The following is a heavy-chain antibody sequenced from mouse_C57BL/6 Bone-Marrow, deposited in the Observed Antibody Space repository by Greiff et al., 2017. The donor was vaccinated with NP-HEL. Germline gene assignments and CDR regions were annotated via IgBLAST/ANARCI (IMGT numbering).Heavy chain of an antibody. D-gene: IGHD1-1*01. V-gene: IGHV3-6*01. Sequence: EVKLQESGPGLVKPSQSLSLTCSVTGYSITSGYYWNWIRQFPGNKLEWMGYISYDGSNNYNPSLKNRISITRDTSKNQFFLKLNSVTTEDTATYYCARRYGSSLDYWGQGTTLTVSS. CDR2: ISYDGSN. CDR1: GYSITSGYY. J-gene: IGHJ2*01. CDR3: ARRYGSSLDY.